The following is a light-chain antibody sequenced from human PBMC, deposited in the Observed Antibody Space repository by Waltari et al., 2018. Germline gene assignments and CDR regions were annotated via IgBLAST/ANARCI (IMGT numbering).Light chain of an antibody. Sequence: QSALTQPASVSGSPGQSITISCIGTSSDVGTYKYVSWYQRHPGKAPKLLIYDFSHRTSGGSNSFSCSKSDNTSSLTISGLQAEDVADYYCSSYTSSTTLLVFGTGTKVTVL. J-gene: IGLJ1*01. CDR1: SSDVGTYKY. V-gene: IGLV2-14*03. CDR2: DFS. CDR3: SSYTSSTTLLV.